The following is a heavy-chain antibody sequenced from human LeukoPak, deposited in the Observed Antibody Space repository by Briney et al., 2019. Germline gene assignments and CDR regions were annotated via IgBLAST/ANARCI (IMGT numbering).Heavy chain of an antibody. CDR1: GFPFSSHG. CDR3: AKDTGPGYYDSSGYYGDDAFDI. V-gene: IGHV3-23*01. J-gene: IGHJ3*02. D-gene: IGHD3-22*01. Sequence: GGSLRLSCAGSGFPFSSHGMNWVRQAPGKGLEWVSGISPGGGPTYYADSVRGRFTISRDDSKNTLYLQMNSLRAEDTAVYYRAKDTGPGYYDSSGYYGDDAFDIWGQGTMVTVSS. CDR2: ISPGGGPT.